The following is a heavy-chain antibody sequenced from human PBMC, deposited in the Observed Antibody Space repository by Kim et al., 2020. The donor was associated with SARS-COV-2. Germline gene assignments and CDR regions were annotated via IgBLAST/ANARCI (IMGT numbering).Heavy chain of an antibody. CDR1: GFTFSSYA. Sequence: GGSLRLSCSASGFTFSSYAMHWVRQAPGKGLEYVSAISSNGGSTYYADSVKGRFTISRDNSKNTLYLQMSSLRAEDTAVYYCVKVGPMNVLRFLSIHGMDVWGQGTTVTVSS. CDR3: VKVGPMNVLRFLSIHGMDV. D-gene: IGHD3-3*01. CDR2: ISSNGGST. J-gene: IGHJ6*02. V-gene: IGHV3-64D*06.